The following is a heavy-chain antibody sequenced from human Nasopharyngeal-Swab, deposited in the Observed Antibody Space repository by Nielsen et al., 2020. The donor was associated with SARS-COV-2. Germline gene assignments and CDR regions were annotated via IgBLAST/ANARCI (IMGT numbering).Heavy chain of an antibody. D-gene: IGHD1-1*01. J-gene: IGHJ4*02. CDR2: IYAGGRT. Sequence: GESLKISCVASGFDVGSSYMTWVRQAPGKGLEWVSIIYAGGRTFYGDSVQGRVTISRDYSKNTVYLQMNSLRSEDTAVYYCARGPLEARGIDFDSWGQGTLITVSS. CDR1: GFDVGSSY. V-gene: IGHV3-53*01. CDR3: ARGPLEARGIDFDS.